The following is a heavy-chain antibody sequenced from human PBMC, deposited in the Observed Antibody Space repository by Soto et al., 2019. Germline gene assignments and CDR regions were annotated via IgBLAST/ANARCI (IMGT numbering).Heavy chain of an antibody. CDR3: ARSHVLLWFGELSWFDP. Sequence: QVQLVQSGAEVKKPGASVKVSCKASGYTFTSYGICWVRQAPGQGLEWMGWISAYNGNTNYAQKLQGRVTMTTDTSTSTAYMELRSLRSDDTAVYYCARSHVLLWFGELSWFDPWGQGTLVTVSS. D-gene: IGHD3-10*01. CDR2: ISAYNGNT. J-gene: IGHJ5*02. CDR1: GYTFTSYG. V-gene: IGHV1-18*04.